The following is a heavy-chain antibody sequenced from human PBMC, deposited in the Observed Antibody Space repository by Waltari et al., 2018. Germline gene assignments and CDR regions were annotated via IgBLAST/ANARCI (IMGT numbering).Heavy chain of an antibody. D-gene: IGHD1-26*01. CDR1: GYSFPSHW. J-gene: IGHJ4*02. V-gene: IGHV5-51*01. Sequence: EVQLVQSGAEVKKPGESLKISCKGSGYSFPSHWIGWVPPMPGKGLEWMGILFPDDSDTRYSPSFQGQVTISADKSISTAYLQLSSLKASDTAMYYCARGGIVETTTHFFDYWGQGTLVTVSS. CDR2: LFPDDSDT. CDR3: ARGGIVETTTHFFDY.